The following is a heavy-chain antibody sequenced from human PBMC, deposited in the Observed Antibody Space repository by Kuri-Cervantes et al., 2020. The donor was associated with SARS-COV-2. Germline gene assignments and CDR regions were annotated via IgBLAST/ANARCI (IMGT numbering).Heavy chain of an antibody. CDR1: GGSINSSGYY. CDR2: VYYSGYT. CDR3: ASSGWANKYYFDY. Sequence: SCTVSGGSINSSGYYWSWVRQLPGKGLEWIGYVYYSGYTYYNPSLKRLVTISIDTSKNQFSLSLTSVTAADTAVYYCASSGWANKYYFDYWGQGTLVTVSS. V-gene: IGHV4-31*01. J-gene: IGHJ4*02. D-gene: IGHD6-19*01.